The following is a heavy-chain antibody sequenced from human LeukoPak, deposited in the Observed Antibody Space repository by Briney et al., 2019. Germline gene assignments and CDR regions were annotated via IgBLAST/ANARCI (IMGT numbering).Heavy chain of an antibody. Sequence: GRSLRLSCAASGITLSVYWMSWVRQAPGKGLEWVANIKQDGSEKYYRDSVQGRFTISRDNAKNSLYLQMNSLRAEDTAVYYCARSGSGYFDYWGQGSLVTVSS. J-gene: IGHJ4*02. CDR2: IKQDGSEK. CDR1: GITLSVYW. V-gene: IGHV3-7*01. CDR3: ARSGSGYFDY.